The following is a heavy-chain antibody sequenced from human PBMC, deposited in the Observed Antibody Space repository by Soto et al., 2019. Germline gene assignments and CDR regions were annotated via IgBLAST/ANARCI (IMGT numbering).Heavy chain of an antibody. CDR1: GGSFSGYY. CDR3: ARGGVEGYYFDY. CDR2: INHSGST. D-gene: IGHD3-10*01. V-gene: IGHV4-34*01. Sequence: QVQLQQWGAGLLKPSETLSLTCAVYGGSFSGYYWSWIRQPQGKGLEWIGEINHSGSTNYNPSLKSRVTISVDTSKNQFSLKLSSVTAADTAVYYCARGGVEGYYFDYWGQGTLVTVSS. J-gene: IGHJ4*02.